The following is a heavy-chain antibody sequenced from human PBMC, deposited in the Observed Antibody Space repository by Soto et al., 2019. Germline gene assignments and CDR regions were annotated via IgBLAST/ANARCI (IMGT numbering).Heavy chain of an antibody. V-gene: IGHV4-59*01. J-gene: IGHJ6*02. CDR1: GASTTQYY. CDR3: ARDLWGYCGTDCYPLDV. CDR2: VSSTGST. Sequence: PSETLSLTCTVSGASTTQYYWNWIRQSPGKGLEWIVSVSSTGSTVYNPSFKSRVTISVDTSKNQFSLKLNSVTAADTAVYYCARDLWGYCGTDCYPLDVWGQGTTVTVSS. D-gene: IGHD2-21*02.